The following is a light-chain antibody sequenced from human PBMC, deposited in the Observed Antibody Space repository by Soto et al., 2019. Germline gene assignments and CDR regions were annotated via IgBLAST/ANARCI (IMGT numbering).Light chain of an antibody. CDR2: AAS. V-gene: IGKV3-20*01. CDR1: QSVSSSY. Sequence: EIVLTQSPGTLSLSPGERATLSCRTSQSVSSSYLAWYQQKPGQAPRLLIYAASSRATGIPDRFSGSGSGTDFSLTISRLEPEDFAVYYCQQYGSSPITFGQGTRREIK. CDR3: QQYGSSPIT. J-gene: IGKJ5*01.